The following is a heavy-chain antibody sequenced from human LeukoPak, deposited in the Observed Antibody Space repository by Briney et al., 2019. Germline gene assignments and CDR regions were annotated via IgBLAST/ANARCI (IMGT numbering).Heavy chain of an antibody. CDR1: GGSISSGTYY. CDR2: IYYSGST. J-gene: IGHJ4*02. V-gene: IGHV4-30-2*01. CDR3: ARGRGGYTYGPEDY. Sequence: SETLSLTCTVSGGSISSGTYYWSWIRQPPGKGLEWIGCIYYSGSTYYNPSLKSRVTISVDRSKNQFSLKVTSVTAADTAVYYCARGRGGYTYGPEDYWGQGTLVTVSS. D-gene: IGHD5-18*01.